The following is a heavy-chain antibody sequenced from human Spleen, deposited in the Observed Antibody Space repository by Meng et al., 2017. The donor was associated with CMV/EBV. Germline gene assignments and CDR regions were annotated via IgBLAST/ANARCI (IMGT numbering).Heavy chain of an antibody. CDR3: VKASYSVEQSHALEAFDE. D-gene: IGHD1/OR15-1a*01. CDR2: INWNGAYT. V-gene: IGHV3-9*01. CDR1: GFTFDDFA. J-gene: IGHJ3*01. Sequence: GGSLRLSCAASGFTFDDFAMHWVQQAPGRGLEWVSGINWNGAYTHYADSAKGRLTISRDNAKHSLYLRINSLRAEDTALYYCVKASYSVEQSHALEAFDEWGQGTMVTVSS.